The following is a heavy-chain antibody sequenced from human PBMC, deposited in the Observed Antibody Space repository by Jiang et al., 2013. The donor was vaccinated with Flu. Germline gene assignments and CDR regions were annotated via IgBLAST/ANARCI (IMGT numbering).Heavy chain of an antibody. CDR1: GGTFSSYA. CDR3: ARTVYYDSSGYYLDWFDP. CDR2: IIPIFGTA. J-gene: IGHJ5*02. Sequence: SGAEVKKPGSSVKVSCKASGGTFSSYAISWVRRAPGQGLEWMGGIIPIFGTANYAQKFQGRVTITADKSTSTAYMELSSLRSEDTAVYYCARTVYYDSSGYYLDWFDPWGQGTLVTVSS. V-gene: IGHV1-69*06. D-gene: IGHD3-22*01.